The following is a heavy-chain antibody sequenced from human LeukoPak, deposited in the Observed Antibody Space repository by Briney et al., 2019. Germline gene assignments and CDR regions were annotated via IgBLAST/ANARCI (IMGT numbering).Heavy chain of an antibody. Sequence: SETLSLTCTVSGGSISSYYWSWIRQPPGKGLEWIGYIYYSGSTNYHPSLKSRVTISVDTSKNQFSLKLSSVTAADTAVYYCASAAAAGILDVWGKGTTVTVSS. CDR3: ASAAAAGILDV. D-gene: IGHD6-13*01. J-gene: IGHJ6*04. CDR2: IYYSGST. V-gene: IGHV4-59*01. CDR1: GGSISSYY.